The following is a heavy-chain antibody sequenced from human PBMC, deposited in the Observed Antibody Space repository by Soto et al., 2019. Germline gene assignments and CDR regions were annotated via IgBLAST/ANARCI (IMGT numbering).Heavy chain of an antibody. V-gene: IGHV4-30-2*01. J-gene: IGHJ6*02. D-gene: IGHD6-19*01. CDR2: IYHSGST. Sequence: PSETLSLTCAVSGGSISSGGYSWSWIRQPPGKGLEWIGYIYHSGSTYYNPSLKSRVTISVDRSKNQFSLKLSSVTAADTAVYYCARGAGSFYYYYGMDVWGQGTTVTVS. CDR3: ARGAGSFYYYYGMDV. CDR1: GGSISSGGYS.